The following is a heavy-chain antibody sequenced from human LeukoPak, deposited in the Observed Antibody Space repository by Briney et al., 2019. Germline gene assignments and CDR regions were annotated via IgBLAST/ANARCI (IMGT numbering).Heavy chain of an antibody. CDR1: GYTFTSYG. J-gene: IGHJ4*02. V-gene: IGHV1-18*01. CDR2: ISAYNGNT. Sequence: ASVNVSCKASGYTFTSYGISWVRQAPGQGLEWMGWISAYNGNTNYAQKLQGRVTMTTDTSTSTAYMELRSLRSDDTVVYYCAKVVGSESFDYWGQGTLVTVSS. CDR3: AKVVGSESFDY. D-gene: IGHD3-10*01.